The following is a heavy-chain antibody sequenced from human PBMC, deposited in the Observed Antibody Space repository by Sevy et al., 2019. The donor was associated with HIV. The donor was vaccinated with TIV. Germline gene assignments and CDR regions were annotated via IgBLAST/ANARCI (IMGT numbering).Heavy chain of an antibody. CDR1: GYTFTDYY. CDR2: FNPDSGYT. V-gene: IGHV1-2*02. J-gene: IGHJ4*02. CDR3: AREAVGASSTNFDY. D-gene: IGHD1-26*01. Sequence: ASVKVSCKAFGYTFTDYYIHWVRQAPGQGPEWMGWFNPDSGYTNYAQRFLGRVTMTRDTSISTAYMDLSRLGSDDTAVYYCAREAVGASSTNFDYWGQGTLVTVSS.